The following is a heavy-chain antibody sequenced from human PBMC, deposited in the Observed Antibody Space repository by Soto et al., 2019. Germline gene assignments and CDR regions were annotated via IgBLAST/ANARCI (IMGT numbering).Heavy chain of an antibody. J-gene: IGHJ3*02. CDR1: GGSISSGGYY. Sequence: PSETLSLTCTVPGGSISSGGYYWSWIRQHPGKGLEWIGYIYYSGSTYYNPSLKSRVTISVDTSKNQFSLKLSSVTAADTAVYYCARDYYDYGSSPGAFDIWGQGTMVTVSS. CDR3: ARDYYDYGSSPGAFDI. V-gene: IGHV4-31*03. CDR2: IYYSGST. D-gene: IGHD4-17*01.